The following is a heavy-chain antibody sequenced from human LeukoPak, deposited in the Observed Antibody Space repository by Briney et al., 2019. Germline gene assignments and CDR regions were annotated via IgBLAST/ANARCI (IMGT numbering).Heavy chain of an antibody. V-gene: IGHV1-46*01. CDR2: INPSGGST. CDR3: ARFRQYYYDSSGYYDAFDI. Sequence: VASVKVSCKASGYTFTSYYMHWVRQAPGQGLEWMGIINPSGGSTSYAQKFQGRVTMTRDTSTSTVYMELSSLRSEDTAVYYCARFRQYYYDSSGYYDAFDIWGQGTMVTVSS. D-gene: IGHD3-22*01. J-gene: IGHJ3*02. CDR1: GYTFTSYY.